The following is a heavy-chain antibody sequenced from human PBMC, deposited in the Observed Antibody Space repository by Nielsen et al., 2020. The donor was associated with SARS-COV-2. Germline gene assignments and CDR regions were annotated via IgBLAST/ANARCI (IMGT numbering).Heavy chain of an antibody. D-gene: IGHD1-26*01. J-gene: IGHJ4*02. CDR1: GGSISSSNW. V-gene: IGHV4-4*02. Sequence: GSLRLSCAVSGGSISSSNWWSWVRQPPGKGLEWIGEIYHSGSTNYNPSLKSRVTISIDKSKNHFSLNLSSVTAADTAVYYCARTYSGSYYFDYWGQGTLVTVSS. CDR3: ARTYSGSYYFDY. CDR2: IYHSGST.